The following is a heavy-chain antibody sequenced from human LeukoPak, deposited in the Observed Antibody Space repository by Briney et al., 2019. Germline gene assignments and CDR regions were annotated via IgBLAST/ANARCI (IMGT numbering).Heavy chain of an antibody. CDR3: AKSNGYGLVDI. CDR2: IYHSGST. CDR1: GGSISGNW. V-gene: IGHV4-4*02. J-gene: IGHJ3*02. Sequence: SGTLSLTCAVSGGSISGNWCSWVRQPPGKGLEWIGEIYHSGSTNYNPSLKSRVTMSVDKSKNQFSLKLNSVTAADTAVYYCAKSNGYGLVDIWGQGTMVTVSS. D-gene: IGHD3-10*01.